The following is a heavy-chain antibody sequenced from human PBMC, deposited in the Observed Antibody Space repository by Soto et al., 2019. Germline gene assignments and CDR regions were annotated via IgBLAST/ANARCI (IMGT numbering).Heavy chain of an antibody. D-gene: IGHD5-18*01. CDR3: ARSRAAYSYGDLDY. CDR1: EFTFSDYG. CDR2: ISSSSRTI. Sequence: GGSLRLSCAASEFTFSDYGMNWVRQAPGKGLEWVASISSSSRTIDYAVSVKGRFTISRDNAKSSLYLQMNSLRDEDTAVYYCARSRAAYSYGDLDYWGQGTLVTVSS. V-gene: IGHV3-48*02. J-gene: IGHJ4*02.